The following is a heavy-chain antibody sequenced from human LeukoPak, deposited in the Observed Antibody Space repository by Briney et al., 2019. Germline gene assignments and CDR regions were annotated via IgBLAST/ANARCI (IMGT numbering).Heavy chain of an antibody. J-gene: IGHJ1*01. CDR3: SRDSHRNSDEH. CDR2: ISPDGSEK. D-gene: IGHD5-24*01. V-gene: IGHV3-7*01. Sequence: GGSLRLSCAASGFTFNTYWMNWVRQVPGNRLEWVANISPDGSEKQYVDSVKGRFTISRDNAENSLYLQMNSLRADDTAVYYCSRDSHRNSDEHWGQGTLVTVSS. CDR1: GFTFNTYW.